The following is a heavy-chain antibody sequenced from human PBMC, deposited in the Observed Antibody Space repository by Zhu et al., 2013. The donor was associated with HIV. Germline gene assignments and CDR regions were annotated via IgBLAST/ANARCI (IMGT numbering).Heavy chain of an antibody. CDR3: ARQWLRYRTYYYYYGMDV. CDR1: GYTFTSYG. CDR2: ISAYNGNT. J-gene: IGHJ6*02. D-gene: IGHD5-12*01. Sequence: QVQLVQSGAEVKKPGASVKVSCKASGYTFTSYGISWVRQAPGQGLEWMGWISAYNGNTNYAQKLQGRVTMTTDTSTSTAYMELRSLRSDDTAVYYCARQWLRYRTYYYYYGMDVWGQGTTVTVSS. V-gene: IGHV1-18*04.